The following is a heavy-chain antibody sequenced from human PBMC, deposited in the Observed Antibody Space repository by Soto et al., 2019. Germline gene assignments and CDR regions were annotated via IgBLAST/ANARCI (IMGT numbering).Heavy chain of an antibody. CDR2: IKSKSDGGTT. Sequence: PGGALRITCSESGFTFSDAWMSWVRQAPGKGLDWVGRIKSKSDGGTTEYAAPVRGRFTISRDDSKNTLYLQMNSLKTEDTAVYYCTTDLWRIAVVVGSTGYFNPWGQGTPVTVSS. J-gene: IGHJ5*02. CDR3: TTDLWRIAVVVGSTGYFNP. D-gene: IGHD2-15*01. V-gene: IGHV3-15*01. CDR1: GFTFSDAW.